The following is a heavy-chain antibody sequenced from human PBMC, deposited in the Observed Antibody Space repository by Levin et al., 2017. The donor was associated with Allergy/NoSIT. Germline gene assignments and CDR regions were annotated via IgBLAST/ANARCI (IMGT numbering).Heavy chain of an antibody. D-gene: IGHD2-15*01. CDR1: GFSLRSYD. V-gene: IGHV3-48*01. CDR2: ISSSSSDI. Sequence: GGSLRLSCAASGFSLRSYDMHWVRQAPGKGLEWVSYISSSSSDIYYADSVKGRFTISRDNAKNSLYLHLSSLCAEDTAVYYCTRVVAGGHQPVDPWGQGTLVTVSS. J-gene: IGHJ5*02. CDR3: TRVVAGGHQPVDP.